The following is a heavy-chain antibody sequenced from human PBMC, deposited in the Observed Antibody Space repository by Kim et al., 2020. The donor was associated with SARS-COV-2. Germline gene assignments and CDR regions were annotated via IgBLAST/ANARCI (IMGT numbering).Heavy chain of an antibody. V-gene: IGHV3-43*02. Sequence: GGSLRLSCAASGFTFDDYAMHWVRQAPGKGLEWVSLISGDGGSTYYADSVKGRFTISRDNSKNSLYLQMNSLRTEDTALYYCAKSPVADCSSTSCRGFYYGMDVWGQGTTVTVSS. CDR1: GFTFDDYA. CDR3: AKSPVADCSSTSCRGFYYGMDV. CDR2: ISGDGGST. D-gene: IGHD2-2*01. J-gene: IGHJ6*02.